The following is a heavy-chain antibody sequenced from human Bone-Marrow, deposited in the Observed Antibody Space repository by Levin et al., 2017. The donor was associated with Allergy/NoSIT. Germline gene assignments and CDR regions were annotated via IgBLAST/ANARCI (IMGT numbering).Heavy chain of an antibody. D-gene: IGHD1-26*01. CDR1: GGTFSTFA. Sequence: SVKVSCKASGGTFSTFAINWVRQAPGQGLEWMGGIIPIFGSTNYAQKFQGRVTITADESTSTAYMELSSLRSGDTAVYYCGRDYRSTVGAIPYAFDLWGQGTLVTVSS. V-gene: IGHV1-69*13. CDR3: GRDYRSTVGAIPYAFDL. CDR2: IIPIFGST. J-gene: IGHJ3*01.